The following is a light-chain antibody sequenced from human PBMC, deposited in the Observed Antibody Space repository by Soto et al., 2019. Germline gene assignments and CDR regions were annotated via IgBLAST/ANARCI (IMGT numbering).Light chain of an antibody. Sequence: DIQLTQSPSTLTASVGDRVTITCRASQSISSWLAWYQQKPGKAPKLLIYAASSLQSGVPSRFSGSGSGTDFTLTISRLQPEDFATYYCQQSYSTPRTFGQGTKVDI. J-gene: IGKJ1*01. CDR3: QQSYSTPRT. V-gene: IGKV1-39*01. CDR1: QSISSW. CDR2: AAS.